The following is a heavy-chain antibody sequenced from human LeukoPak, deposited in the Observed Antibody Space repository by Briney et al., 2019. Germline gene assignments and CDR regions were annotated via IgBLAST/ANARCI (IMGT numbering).Heavy chain of an antibody. D-gene: IGHD3-10*01. Sequence: PSETLSLTCGVFGGSFSGYYWSWIRQPPGKGLEWIGEINQSGSTDYNPSLKSRVTISVDVSKNQFSLNLNSVTAADTAVYYCARAGVSYYYSFDYWGQGTLVTVSS. J-gene: IGHJ4*02. CDR1: GGSFSGYY. V-gene: IGHV4-34*01. CDR3: ARAGVSYYYSFDY. CDR2: INQSGST.